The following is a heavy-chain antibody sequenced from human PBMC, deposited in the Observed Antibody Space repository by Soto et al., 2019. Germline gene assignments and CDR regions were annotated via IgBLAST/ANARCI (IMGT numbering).Heavy chain of an antibody. CDR3: AKDRDSSGYQGLRFDY. D-gene: IGHD3-22*01. Sequence: PGGSLRLSCAASGGPFSSYAMSWVRQAPGKGLEWVSAISGSGGSTYYADSVKGRFTISTDNSKNTLYLQMNSLRAEDTAVYYCAKDRDSSGYQGLRFDYWGQGTLVTVSS. V-gene: IGHV3-23*01. CDR2: ISGSGGST. J-gene: IGHJ4*02. CDR1: GGPFSSYA.